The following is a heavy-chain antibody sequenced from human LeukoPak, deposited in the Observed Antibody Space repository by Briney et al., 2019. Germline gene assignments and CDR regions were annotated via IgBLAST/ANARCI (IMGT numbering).Heavy chain of an antibody. D-gene: IGHD2-15*01. V-gene: IGHV4-38-2*01. Sequence: SETLSLTCAVSGYSISSGYYWGWIRQPPGKGLKWIGSIYHSGSASYNPSLKSRRTTSVDTSKNQFSLKLSSVTASDTAVYYCARGDGSYPDWGQGTLVTVSS. J-gene: IGHJ4*02. CDR1: GYSISSGYY. CDR3: ARGDGSYPD. CDR2: IYHSGSA.